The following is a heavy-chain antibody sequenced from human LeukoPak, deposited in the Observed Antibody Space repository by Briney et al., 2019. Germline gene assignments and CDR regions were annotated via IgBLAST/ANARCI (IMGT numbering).Heavy chain of an antibody. V-gene: IGHV1-24*01. D-gene: IGHD6-19*01. CDR1: GYTLTELS. J-gene: IGHJ4*02. CDR2: FDPEDGET. CDR3: ARGRSLGYSSGWYCDY. Sequence: ASVKVSCKVSGYTLTELSMHWVRQAPGKGLEWMGGFDPEDGETIYAQKFQGRVTLTEDTSTDTAYMELSSLRSEDTAVYYCARGRSLGYSSGWYCDYWGQGTLVTVSS.